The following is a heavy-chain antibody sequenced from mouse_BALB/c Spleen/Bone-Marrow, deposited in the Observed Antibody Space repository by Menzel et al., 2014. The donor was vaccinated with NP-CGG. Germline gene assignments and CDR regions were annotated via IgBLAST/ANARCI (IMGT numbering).Heavy chain of an antibody. CDR3: ARSPGEVNY. Sequence: EVQLVESGAELVKPGASVKLSCTASGFNIKDAYMHWVKRRPAQGLEWIGRIAPANGNTEYDPKFLDKATITADTSSNTAYLQLSSRTSEDTAVYYCARSPGEVNYWGQGTLVTVSA. D-gene: IGHD1-3*01. CDR1: GFNIKDAY. CDR2: IAPANGNT. J-gene: IGHJ3*01. V-gene: IGHV14-3*02.